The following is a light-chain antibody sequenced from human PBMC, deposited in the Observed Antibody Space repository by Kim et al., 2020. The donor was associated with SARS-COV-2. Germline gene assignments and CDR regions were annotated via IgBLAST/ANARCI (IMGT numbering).Light chain of an antibody. Sequence: SSELTQDPAVSVALGHTVRITCQGDSLTSYYASWYQQRPGQAPILVFCDKDNRPSGIPDRFSGSSSGNMASLTITGALAEDEAYYYSSSRDNRAQRSVFG. CDR3: SSRDNRAQRSV. V-gene: IGLV3-19*01. CDR1: SLTSYY. CDR2: DKD. J-gene: IGLJ1*01.